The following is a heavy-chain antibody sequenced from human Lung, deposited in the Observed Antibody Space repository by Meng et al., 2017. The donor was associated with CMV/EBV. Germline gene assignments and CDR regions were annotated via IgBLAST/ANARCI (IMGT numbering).Heavy chain of an antibody. CDR2: IYYSGST. CDR3: ARSPTGDYAMDV. J-gene: IGHJ6*02. Sequence: SETLSLTCTVSGGSVRSSFYYWSWIRQSPGKGLEWIGYIYYSGSTDYNTSLKSRVTMSIDTSKNQISLKLSSVTAADTAVYYCARSPTGDYAMDVWGQGTTVXVSS. V-gene: IGHV4-61*01. D-gene: IGHD4-17*01. CDR1: GGSVRSSFYY.